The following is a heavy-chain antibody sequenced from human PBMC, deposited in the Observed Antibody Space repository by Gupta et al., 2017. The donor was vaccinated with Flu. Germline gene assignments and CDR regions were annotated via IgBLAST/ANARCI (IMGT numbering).Heavy chain of an antibody. CDR3: ARDWYNSGVDI. CDR1: GFTSNKYT. CDR2: ITYKSSDK. Sequence: EVQLVESGGGLVKPGGSLRLSCAASGFTSNKYTMNWFRQAPGKGLEWVSSITYKSSDKQYADSVKGRFTISRDNAKKFLYLQMNSLRVEDTAIYYCARDWYNSGVDIWGQGTLVSVSS. V-gene: IGHV3-21*01. J-gene: IGHJ4*01. D-gene: IGHD6-19*01.